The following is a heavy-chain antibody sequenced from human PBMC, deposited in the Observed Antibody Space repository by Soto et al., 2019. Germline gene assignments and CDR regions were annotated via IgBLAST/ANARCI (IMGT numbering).Heavy chain of an antibody. J-gene: IGHJ6*02. Sequence: GASVKVSCKASGFTFTSSAVQWVRQARGQRLEWIGWIVVGSGNTDYAQKFQERVTITRDMSTSTAYMELSSLRSEDTAVYYCAAVGHRYGMDVWGQGTTVTVSS. CDR1: GFTFTSSA. CDR2: IVVGSGNT. V-gene: IGHV1-58*01. CDR3: AAVGHRYGMDV.